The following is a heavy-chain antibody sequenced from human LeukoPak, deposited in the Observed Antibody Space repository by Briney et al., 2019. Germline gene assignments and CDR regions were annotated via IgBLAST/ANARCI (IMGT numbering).Heavy chain of an antibody. D-gene: IGHD2/OR15-2a*01. V-gene: IGHV3-23*01. CDR2: ITASGATT. J-gene: IGHJ4*02. CDR3: ASRPKGETYFAVFDY. Sequence: PGGSLRLSCVASGLIFSSHAMTWVRQAPGKGLEWVAGITASGATTYYAESVKGRFTISRDNSGYTLYLQMNNVRAEDTALYYCASRPKGETYFAVFDYWGQGTLVTVSS. CDR1: GLIFSSHA.